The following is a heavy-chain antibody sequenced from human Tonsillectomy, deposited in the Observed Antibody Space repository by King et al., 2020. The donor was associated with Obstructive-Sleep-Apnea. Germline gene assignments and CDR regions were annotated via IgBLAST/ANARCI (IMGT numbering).Heavy chain of an antibody. V-gene: IGHV5-10-1*03. CDR1: GYSFTSYW. Sequence: QLVQSGAEVKKPGESLRISCKGSGYSFTSYWISWVRQMPGKGLEWMGRIDPSDSYTNYSPSFQGHVTISADKSISTAYLQWSSLKASDTAMYYCARPAKSIAARGTRAAAGPDWFDPWGQGTLVTVSS. D-gene: IGHD6-6*01. J-gene: IGHJ5*02. CDR3: ARPAKSIAARGTRAAAGPDWFDP. CDR2: IDPSDSYT.